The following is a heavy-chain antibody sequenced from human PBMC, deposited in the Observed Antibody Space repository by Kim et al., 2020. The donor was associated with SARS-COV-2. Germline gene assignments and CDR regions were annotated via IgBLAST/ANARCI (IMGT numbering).Heavy chain of an antibody. CDR2: IYYSGST. CDR1: GGSISSYY. Sequence: SETLSLTCTVSGGSISSYYWSWIRQPPGKGLEWIGYIYYSGSTNYIPSLKSRVTISVDTSKNQFSLKLSSVTAADTAVYYCATRGRGLFDIWGQGTMVTVSS. CDR3: ATRGRGLFDI. J-gene: IGHJ3*02. V-gene: IGHV4-59*01. D-gene: IGHD1-26*01.